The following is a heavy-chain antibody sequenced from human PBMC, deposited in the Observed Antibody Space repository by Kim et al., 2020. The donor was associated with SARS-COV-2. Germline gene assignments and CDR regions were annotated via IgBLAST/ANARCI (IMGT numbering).Heavy chain of an antibody. D-gene: IGHD4-17*01. V-gene: IGHV4-31*02. J-gene: IGHJ3*02. CDR3: ARVFFRTVTTGDSDAFDI. Sequence: KSRVTISVDTSKNQFSLKLSSVTAADTAVYYCARVFFRTVTTGDSDAFDIWGQGTMVTVSS.